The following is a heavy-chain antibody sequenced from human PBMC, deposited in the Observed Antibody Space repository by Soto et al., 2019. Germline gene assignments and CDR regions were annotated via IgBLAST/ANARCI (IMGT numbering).Heavy chain of an antibody. D-gene: IGHD1-26*01. Sequence: QVQLQESGPGLVKPSETLSLTCTVSGGSVNSGSYYWSWIRQPPGKGLEWIGYVYYTGSTNYNPSLKSRVTMSVDTSRSQFSLKLSSVTAADTAVYYCARDKSEGDIHLFDYWGQGTLVTVSS. CDR3: ARDKSEGDIHLFDY. CDR1: GGSVNSGSYY. V-gene: IGHV4-61*01. J-gene: IGHJ4*02. CDR2: VYYTGST.